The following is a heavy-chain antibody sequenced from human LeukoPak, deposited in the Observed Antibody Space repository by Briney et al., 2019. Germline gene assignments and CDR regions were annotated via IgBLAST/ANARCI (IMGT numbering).Heavy chain of an antibody. CDR2: ISGSGGST. CDR3: AKDFPMVRGVSALDY. Sequence: GGSLRLSCAASGFTFSSYAMSWVRQAPGKGRGWVSAISGSGGSTYYADSVKGRFTISRDNSKHTLYLQMNSLRAEDTAVYYCAKDFPMVRGVSALDYWGQGTLVTVSS. V-gene: IGHV3-23*01. CDR1: GFTFSSYA. D-gene: IGHD3-10*01. J-gene: IGHJ4*02.